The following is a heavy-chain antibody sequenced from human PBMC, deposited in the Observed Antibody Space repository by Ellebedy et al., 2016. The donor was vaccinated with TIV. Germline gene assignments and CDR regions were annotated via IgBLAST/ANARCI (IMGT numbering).Heavy chain of an antibody. V-gene: IGHV3-53*01. CDR3: AREADGGYSGSYGLRYFDY. J-gene: IGHJ4*02. D-gene: IGHD1-26*01. Sequence: PGGSLRLSCAASGFTFSSYGMHWVRQAPGKGLEWVSVIYSGGSTYYADSVKGRFTISRDNSKNTLYLQMNSLRAEDTAVYYCAREADGGYSGSYGLRYFDYWGQGTLVTVSS. CDR2: IYSGGST. CDR1: GFTFSSYG.